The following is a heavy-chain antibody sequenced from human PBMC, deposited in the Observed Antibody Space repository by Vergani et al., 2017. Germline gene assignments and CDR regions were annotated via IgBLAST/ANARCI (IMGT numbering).Heavy chain of an antibody. Sequence: QVQLVQSGAEVKKPGASVKVSCKASGYTFTSYGITWVRQAPGQGLEWMGWISAYNGNTDYEKNIQDRVTMTTDTSTNTACMELRSLRSDDTAVYYCAREVRGCSRTSCSPYYFDYWGQGTLVTVSS. V-gene: IGHV1-18*01. CDR2: ISAYNGNT. CDR3: AREVRGCSRTSCSPYYFDY. D-gene: IGHD2-2*01. CDR1: GYTFTSYG. J-gene: IGHJ4*02.